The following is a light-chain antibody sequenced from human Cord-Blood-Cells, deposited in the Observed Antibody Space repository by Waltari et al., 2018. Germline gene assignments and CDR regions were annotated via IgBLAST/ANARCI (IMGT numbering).Light chain of an antibody. J-gene: IGLJ1*01. Sequence: QSALTQPASVSGSPGQSITIPCTGTSSDVGGYNSVSWYQQHPGKAPKLMIYEVSNRPSGVSNRFSGSNSGNTASLTISGLQAEDEADYYCSSYTSSSTYVFGTGTKVTVL. CDR3: SSYTSSSTYV. CDR1: SSDVGGYNS. V-gene: IGLV2-14*01. CDR2: EVS.